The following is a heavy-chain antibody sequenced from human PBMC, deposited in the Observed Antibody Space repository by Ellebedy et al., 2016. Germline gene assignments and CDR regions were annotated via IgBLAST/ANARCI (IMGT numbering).Heavy chain of an antibody. J-gene: IGHJ4*02. D-gene: IGHD3-10*01. Sequence: SETLSLXXTVSGGSISSGGYYWSWIRQHPGKGLEWIGYIYYSGSTYYNPSLKSRVTMSVDTSKNQFSLKLRSVTAADTAVYYCARILGVGGYYFDYWGQGTLVTVSS. V-gene: IGHV4-61*08. CDR2: IYYSGST. CDR3: ARILGVGGYYFDY. CDR1: GGSISSGGYY.